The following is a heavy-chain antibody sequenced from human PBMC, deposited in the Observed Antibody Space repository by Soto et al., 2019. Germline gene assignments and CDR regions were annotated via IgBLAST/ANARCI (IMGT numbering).Heavy chain of an antibody. V-gene: IGHV1-18*01. J-gene: IGHJ5*02. Sequence: APAEVASQASRYTVYISGVTGASQAPGQGLEWMGWISAYNGNTNYAQKLQGRVTMTTDTSTSTAYMELRSLRSDDTAVYYCAREVAVAEFDPWGQGTLVTVPQ. CDR2: ISAYNGNT. CDR3: AREVAVAEFDP. D-gene: IGHD6-19*01. CDR1: RYTVYISG.